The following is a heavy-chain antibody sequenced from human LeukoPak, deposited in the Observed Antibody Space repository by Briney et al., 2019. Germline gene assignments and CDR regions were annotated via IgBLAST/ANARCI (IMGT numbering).Heavy chain of an antibody. CDR1: GGSISSYY. CDR2: IYYSGST. D-gene: IGHD4-17*01. CDR3: ARHKTTVDAFDI. V-gene: IGHV4-59*08. J-gene: IGHJ3*02. Sequence: SETLSLTCTASGGSISSYYWSWIRQPPGKGLEWIWYIYYSGSTNYNPSLKSRVTISVDTSKNQFSLKLSSVTAADTAVYYCARHKTTVDAFDIWGQGTMVTVSS.